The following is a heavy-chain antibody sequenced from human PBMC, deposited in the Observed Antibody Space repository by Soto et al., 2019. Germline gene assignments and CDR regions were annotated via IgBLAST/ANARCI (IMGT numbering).Heavy chain of an antibody. Sequence: EVQLLESGGGVVQPGGSLRLSCVASGFNFKKFAMSCVRQAPGEGLEWVAGISCCGGSTSYADSVKGRFSIARDDSTNTLSLQMNNLRVEDTAQYYCAKADGEQWLLPHLDTWGQGTLFTVS. CDR1: GFNFKKFA. CDR3: AKADGEQWLLPHLDT. J-gene: IGHJ4*02. D-gene: IGHD6-19*01. V-gene: IGHV3-23*01. CDR2: ISCCGGST.